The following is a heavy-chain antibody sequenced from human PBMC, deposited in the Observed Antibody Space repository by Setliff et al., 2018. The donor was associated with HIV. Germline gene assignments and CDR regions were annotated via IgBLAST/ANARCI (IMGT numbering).Heavy chain of an antibody. CDR1: GGTFRSKG. CDR3: ATVTY. CDR2: SDQEDGEI. Sequence: ASVKVSCKASGGTFRSKGISWVRQAPGQGLEWMGGSDQEDGEIIYAQKFQGRVTMTEDTSTDTAYMELTGLRSEDTAMYYCATVTYWGQGTLVTVSS. V-gene: IGHV1-24*01. D-gene: IGHD4-4*01. J-gene: IGHJ4*02.